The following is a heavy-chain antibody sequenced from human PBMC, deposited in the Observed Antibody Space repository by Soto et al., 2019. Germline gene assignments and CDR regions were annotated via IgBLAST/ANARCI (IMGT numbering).Heavy chain of an antibody. J-gene: IGHJ6*03. D-gene: IGHD6-6*01. CDR1: GGSISSSSYY. Sequence: PSETLSLTCTVSGGSISSSSYYWGWIRQPPGKGLEWIGSIYYSGSTYYNPSLKSRVTISVDTSKNQFSLKLSSVTAADTAVYYCARGRGSYSSSSKKSYYYYYMDVWGKGTTVTVSS. V-gene: IGHV4-39*07. CDR2: IYYSGST. CDR3: ARGRGSYSSSSKKSYYYYYMDV.